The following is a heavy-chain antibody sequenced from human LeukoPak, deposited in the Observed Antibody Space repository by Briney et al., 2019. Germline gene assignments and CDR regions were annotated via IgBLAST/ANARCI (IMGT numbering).Heavy chain of an antibody. CDR3: ARDRGSSWYVDY. J-gene: IGHJ4*02. CDR1: VYTFTSDY. CDR2: MKPRSGGP. Sequence: ASVKVSCKPSVYTFTSDYIHSVRQAPGQGLECMGWMKPRSGGPENAQKGQGSVTKSGDTSISTAYMELSRLRADDTAVYCCARDRGSSWYVDYWGQGTLVTVPS. D-gene: IGHD6-13*01. V-gene: IGHV1-2*02.